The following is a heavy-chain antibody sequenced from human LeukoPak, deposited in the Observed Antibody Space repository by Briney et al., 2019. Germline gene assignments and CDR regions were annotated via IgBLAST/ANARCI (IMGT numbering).Heavy chain of an antibody. D-gene: IGHD6-6*01. J-gene: IGHJ6*03. CDR2: IKQDGSEK. CDR3: ARGSSSSRYYYYYYMDV. V-gene: IGHV3-7*01. Sequence: GGSLRLSCAASGFTFSSYWMSWVRQAPGKGLEWVANIKQDGSEKYYVDSVKGRFTISRDNAKNSLYLQMNSLRAEDTAVYYCARGSSSSRYYYYYYMDVWGKGTTVTVSS. CDR1: GFTFSSYW.